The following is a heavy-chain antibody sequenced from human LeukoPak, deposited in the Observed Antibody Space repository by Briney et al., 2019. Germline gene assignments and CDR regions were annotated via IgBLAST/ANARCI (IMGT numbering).Heavy chain of an antibody. J-gene: IGHJ5*02. D-gene: IGHD2-2*01. CDR2: INQDGSQK. CDR3: WRLTGYCSRTSCGFGVHWFDP. CDR1: GFTFGSCW. V-gene: IGHV3-7*01. Sequence: PGGSLRLSCAASGFTFGSCWMNWVRQTPGKGLEWVANINQDGSQKFYVDSVKGRFTISRDNANNSLYLQMNSLRAEDTAVYYCWRLTGYCSRTSCGFGVHWFDPWGQGTLVTVSS.